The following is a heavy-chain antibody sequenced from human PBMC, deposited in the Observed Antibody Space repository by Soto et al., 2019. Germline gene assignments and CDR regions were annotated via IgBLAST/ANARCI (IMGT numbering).Heavy chain of an antibody. CDR1: GGSINSGGYY. D-gene: IGHD4-17*01. CDR3: ARERDYGETEY. Sequence: PSETLSLTCTVSGGSINSGGYYWNWVRQHPGKGLEWIGHISYSGNTYYNPSLRSRLSISVDTSKNQFSLKVSSVTAADTAVYYCARERDYGETEYWGQGTLVTVSS. CDR2: ISYSGNT. J-gene: IGHJ4*02. V-gene: IGHV4-31*03.